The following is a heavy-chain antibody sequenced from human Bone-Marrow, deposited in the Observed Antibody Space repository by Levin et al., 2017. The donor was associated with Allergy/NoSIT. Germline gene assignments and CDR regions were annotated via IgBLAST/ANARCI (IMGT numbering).Heavy chain of an antibody. CDR1: GFTFSNYY. CDR2: VYSDGTIT. CDR3: ARGGCRSTSCLDN. D-gene: IGHD2-2*01. J-gene: IGHJ4*02. Sequence: GESLKISCAASGFTFSNYYMHWVRQAPGKGLEWVSRVYSDGTITDYADSVKGRFTISRDNARNTLYLQMNSLRAEDTAVYYCARGGCRSTSCLDNWGQGILVTVSS. V-gene: IGHV3-74*01.